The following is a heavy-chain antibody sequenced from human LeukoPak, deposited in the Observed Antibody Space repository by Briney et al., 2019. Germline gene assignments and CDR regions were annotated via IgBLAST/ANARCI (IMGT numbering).Heavy chain of an antibody. CDR1: GFTFSSYA. CDR2: ISGSGGST. Sequence: GGSLCLSCAAYGFTFSSYALSWVRQAPGKGLEWVSDISGSGGSTYYAASVKGRFTISRDNFKSTLYLQMNSLRAEGTAVYYCAKDLCDYDTSRDFLDYWGQGTLVTVSS. D-gene: IGHD3-22*01. V-gene: IGHV3-23*01. CDR3: AKDLCDYDTSRDFLDY. J-gene: IGHJ4*02.